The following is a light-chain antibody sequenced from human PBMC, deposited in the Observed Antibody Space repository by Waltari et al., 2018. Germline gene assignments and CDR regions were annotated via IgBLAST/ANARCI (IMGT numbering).Light chain of an antibody. J-gene: IGKJ4*01. CDR3: QQRSNWPPLT. CDR2: DAS. Sequence: EIVLTQSPATMSLSPGERATLSCRASQSVSTSLAWYQQRPGQAPRLLIFDASDRAKGIPARFTGSGSGTDFTLTISSLGPEDSAVYYCQQRSNWPPLTFGGGTKVEV. V-gene: IGKV3-11*01. CDR1: QSVSTS.